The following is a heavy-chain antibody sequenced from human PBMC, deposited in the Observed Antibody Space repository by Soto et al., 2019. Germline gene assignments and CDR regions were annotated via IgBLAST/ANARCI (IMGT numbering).Heavy chain of an antibody. D-gene: IGHD3-3*01. CDR3: ARGFTIFGVVIIPDAFDI. Sequence: ASVKVSCKASGYTFTSYDINWVRQATGQGLEWMGWMNPNSGNTGYAQKFQGRVTMTRNTSISTAYMELSSLRSEDTAVYYCARGFTIFGVVIIPDAFDIWGQGTTVPVSS. CDR2: MNPNSGNT. J-gene: IGHJ3*02. CDR1: GYTFTSYD. V-gene: IGHV1-8*01.